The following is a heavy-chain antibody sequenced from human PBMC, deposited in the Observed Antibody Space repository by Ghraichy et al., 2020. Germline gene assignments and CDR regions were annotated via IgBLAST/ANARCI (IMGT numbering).Heavy chain of an antibody. J-gene: IGHJ4*02. D-gene: IGHD2-15*01. V-gene: IGHV1-2*04. CDR3: ARGGQGCSGGSCYQNYFDY. Sequence: ASVKVSCKASGYTFTGYYMHWVRQAPGQGLEWMGWINPNSGGTNYAQKFQGWVTMTRDTSISTAYMELSRLRSDDTAVSYCARGGQGCSGGSCYQNYFDYWGQGTLVSVSS. CDR2: INPNSGGT. CDR1: GYTFTGYY.